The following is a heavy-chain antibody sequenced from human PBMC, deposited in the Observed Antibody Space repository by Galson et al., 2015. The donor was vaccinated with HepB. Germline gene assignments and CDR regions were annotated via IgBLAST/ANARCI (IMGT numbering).Heavy chain of an antibody. D-gene: IGHD2-2*01. Sequence: SVKVSCKASGGTFSSYAISWVRQAPGQGLEWMGGIIPIFGTANYAQKFQGRVTITADESTSTAYMELSSLRSEDTAVYYCAREVGIVVVPAAIDYYMDVWGKGTTVTVSS. J-gene: IGHJ6*03. CDR2: IIPIFGTA. CDR1: GGTFSSYA. V-gene: IGHV1-69*13. CDR3: AREVGIVVVPAAIDYYMDV.